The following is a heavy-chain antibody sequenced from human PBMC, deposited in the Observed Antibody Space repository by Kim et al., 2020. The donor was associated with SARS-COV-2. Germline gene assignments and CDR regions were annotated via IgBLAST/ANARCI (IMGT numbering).Heavy chain of an antibody. CDR2: IKEDGSGV. CDR3: VRDPVSY. V-gene: IGHV3-7*01. J-gene: IGHJ4*02. Sequence: GGSLRLSCAASGFTFSSYWMTWVRQAPGKGLDWVASIKEDGSGVFYVDSVKGRFTISRDNAKNSLYLQMNSLRAEDTAVYYCVRDPVSYWGQGTLVTVSS. CDR1: GFTFSSYW.